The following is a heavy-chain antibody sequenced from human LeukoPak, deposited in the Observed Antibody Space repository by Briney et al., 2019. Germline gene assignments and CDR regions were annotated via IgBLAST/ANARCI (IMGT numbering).Heavy chain of an antibody. CDR3: ARGNQHWNWFYP. D-gene: IGHD1-1*01. Sequence: AASVKVTCKASGYTFTSYDINWVRQATGQGLEWMGWMNRNSGNTGYAQKFQGRVTITRNTSISTAYMELSSLRPEDTAVYYCARGNQHWNWFYPWGQGTLVTVS. CDR1: GYTFTSYD. CDR2: MNRNSGNT. J-gene: IGHJ5*02. V-gene: IGHV1-8*03.